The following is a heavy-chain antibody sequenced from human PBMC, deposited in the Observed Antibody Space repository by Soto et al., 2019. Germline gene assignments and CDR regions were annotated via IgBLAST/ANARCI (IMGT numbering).Heavy chain of an antibody. J-gene: IGHJ4*02. V-gene: IGHV3-23*01. CDR2: ISGSGGST. CDR3: AKEAKDRVYLALVATTIFDY. Sequence: VGSMRLSCGASEFTIGGYAGTWVSKNTGKGLEWVSGISGSGGSTYYADSVKGRFTISRDNSKNTLYVQMNSLRAEDTAVYYCAKEAKDRVYLALVATTIFDYWGQGTLVTVSS. CDR1: EFTIGGYA. D-gene: IGHD5-12*01.